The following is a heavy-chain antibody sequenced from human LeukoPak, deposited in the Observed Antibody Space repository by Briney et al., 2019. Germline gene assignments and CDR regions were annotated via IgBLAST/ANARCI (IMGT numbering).Heavy chain of an antibody. Sequence: ASVKVSCKASGYTFTGYYMHWVRQAPGQGLEWMGWINPNSGGTNYAQKFQGWVTMTRDTSISTAYMELSRLRSDDTAVYYCARRVGVPADYGMDVWGQGTTVTVSS. V-gene: IGHV1-2*04. D-gene: IGHD2-2*01. CDR1: GYTFTGYY. J-gene: IGHJ6*02. CDR2: INPNSGGT. CDR3: ARRVGVPADYGMDV.